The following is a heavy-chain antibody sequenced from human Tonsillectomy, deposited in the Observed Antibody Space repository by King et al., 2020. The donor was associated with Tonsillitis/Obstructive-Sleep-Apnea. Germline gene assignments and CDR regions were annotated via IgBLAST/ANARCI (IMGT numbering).Heavy chain of an antibody. CDR1: GGSISSYY. Sequence: QLQESGPGLVKPSETLSLTCTVSGGSISSYYWSWIRQPPGKGLEWSGYIYYSGSTNYNPSLKSRVTISVDTSKNQFSLKLSSVTAADTAVYYCASHSESSGSYYYYYYYMDVWGKGTTVTVSS. J-gene: IGHJ6*03. D-gene: IGHD3-10*01. CDR2: IYYSGST. CDR3: ASHSESSGSYYYYYYYMDV. V-gene: IGHV4-59*08.